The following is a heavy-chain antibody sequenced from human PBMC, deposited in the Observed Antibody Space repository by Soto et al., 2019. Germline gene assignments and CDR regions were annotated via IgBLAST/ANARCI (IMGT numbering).Heavy chain of an antibody. J-gene: IGHJ6*02. D-gene: IGHD6-13*01. Sequence: GASVKVSCKVPGFTLTELSMHWARQSPGKGLEWMGGFDPEDGETIYAQKFQGRVTMTEDTSTDTAYMELSSLRSEDTAVYYCATDLYSSWHPGKVFYYYYYVMDVWGQGTTVTVSS. CDR3: ATDLYSSWHPGKVFYYYYYVMDV. CDR1: GFTLTELS. V-gene: IGHV1-24*01. CDR2: FDPEDGET.